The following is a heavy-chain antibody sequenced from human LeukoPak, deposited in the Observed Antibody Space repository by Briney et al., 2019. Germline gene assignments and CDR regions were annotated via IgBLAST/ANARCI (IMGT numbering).Heavy chain of an antibody. D-gene: IGHD5-12*01. Sequence: GESLRISCKGSGYSFTSYWIGWVRQMPGKGLEWMGIIYPDDSDTRISPSFQGQVTISADKSISAAYLQWSRLKASDTAMYYCARRGYSGYSPLDSWGQGTLVTVSS. J-gene: IGHJ4*02. V-gene: IGHV5-51*01. CDR1: GYSFTSYW. CDR2: IYPDDSDT. CDR3: ARRGYSGYSPLDS.